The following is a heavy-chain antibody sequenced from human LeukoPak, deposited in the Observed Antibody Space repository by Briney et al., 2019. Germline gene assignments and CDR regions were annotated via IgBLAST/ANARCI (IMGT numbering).Heavy chain of an antibody. D-gene: IGHD6-13*01. V-gene: IGHV4-34*01. Sequence: SETLSLTCAVYGGSFSGYYWSWIRQPPGKWLEWIGEINHSGSTNYNPSLKSRVTISVDTSKNQFSLKLSSVTAADTAVYYCARAGYSSSWYGGNWGQGTLVTVSS. CDR3: ARAGYSSSWYGGN. CDR2: INHSGST. CDR1: GGSFSGYY. J-gene: IGHJ1*01.